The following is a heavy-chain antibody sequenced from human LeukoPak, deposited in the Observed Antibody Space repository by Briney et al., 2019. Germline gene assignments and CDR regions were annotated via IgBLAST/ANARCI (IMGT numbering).Heavy chain of an antibody. CDR1: GFTFSSYA. Sequence: PGGSLRLFCAASGFTFSSYAKSWVRQAPGKGLEWVSALSGSGGSTHYADSVKGRSTISRDNSKNTLYLQMNSLRAEDTAVYYCAKLWAAPNYWGQGTLVTVSS. D-gene: IGHD2-15*01. CDR3: AKLWAAPNY. CDR2: LSGSGGST. V-gene: IGHV3-23*01. J-gene: IGHJ4*02.